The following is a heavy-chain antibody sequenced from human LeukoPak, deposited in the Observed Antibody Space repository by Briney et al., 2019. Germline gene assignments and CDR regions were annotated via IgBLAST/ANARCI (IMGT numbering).Heavy chain of an antibody. CDR1: GFTFEDYA. Sequence: PGGSLRLSCAASGFTFEDYAMQWVRQGPGKGLEWVSLIGWDGGSTYYADSVKGRFTISRDNSKNSLYLQMNSLRTEVTALYYCAKTIGGYNYGADHWGQGTLVTVSS. V-gene: IGHV3-43*01. CDR2: IGWDGGST. D-gene: IGHD5-18*01. J-gene: IGHJ4*02. CDR3: AKTIGGYNYGADH.